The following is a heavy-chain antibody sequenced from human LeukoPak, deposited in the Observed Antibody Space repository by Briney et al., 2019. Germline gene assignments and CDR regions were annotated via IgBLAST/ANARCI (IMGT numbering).Heavy chain of an antibody. CDR1: GGSFSGYY. CDR2: INHSGST. Sequence: SETLSLTCAVYGGSFSGYYWSWIRQPPGKGLEWIGEINHSGSTNYKPSLKSRVTISVDTSKNQFSLKLSSVTAADTAVYYCARSKPYDFWSGYYPTLYGMDVWGQGTTVTVSS. D-gene: IGHD3-3*01. J-gene: IGHJ6*02. CDR3: ARSKPYDFWSGYYPTLYGMDV. V-gene: IGHV4-34*01.